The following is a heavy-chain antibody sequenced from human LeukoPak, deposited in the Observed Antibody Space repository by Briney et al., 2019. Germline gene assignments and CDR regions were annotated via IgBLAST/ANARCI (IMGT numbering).Heavy chain of an antibody. J-gene: IGHJ4*02. CDR2: INHSGST. V-gene: IGHV4-34*01. Sequence: KASETLSLTCAVYGGSFSGYYWSWIRQPPGKGLEWIGEINHSGSTNYNPSLKSRVTISVDTSKNQFPLKLSSVTAADTAVYYCARDYSAIDYWGQGTLVTVSS. D-gene: IGHD6-13*01. CDR1: GGSFSGYY. CDR3: ARDYSAIDY.